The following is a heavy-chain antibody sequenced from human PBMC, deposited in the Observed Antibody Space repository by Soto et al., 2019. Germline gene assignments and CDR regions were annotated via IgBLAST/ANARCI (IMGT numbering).Heavy chain of an antibody. CDR1: GGAFSDYA. D-gene: IGHD2-15*01. V-gene: IGHV1-69*12. J-gene: IGHJ6*02. CDR2: IMPIFRAP. Sequence: QVQLVQSGAEVKKPGSSVKVSCKASGGAFSDYAFSWVRQAPGQGLEWLGGIMPIFRAPAYAQKFPGRVTFTADEFTRTAYLERNSLRSEDTAVYYCASWLKGPDIGNYYYGMDVWGQGTTVTVS. CDR3: ASWLKGPDIGNYYYGMDV.